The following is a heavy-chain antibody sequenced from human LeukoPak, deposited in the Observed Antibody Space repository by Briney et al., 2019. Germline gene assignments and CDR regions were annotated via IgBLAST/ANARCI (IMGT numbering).Heavy chain of an antibody. CDR2: ISYDGSNK. CDR3: AKDRNAATYSGGWGNFDY. CDR1: GFTFSSYG. Sequence: GRSLRLSCAASGFTFSSYGMHWVRQAPGKGLEWVAVISYDGSNKYYADSVKGRFTISRDNSKNTLYLQMNSLRAEDTAVYYCAKDRNAATYSGGWGNFDYWGQGTLVTVSS. V-gene: IGHV3-30*18. J-gene: IGHJ4*02. D-gene: IGHD6-19*01.